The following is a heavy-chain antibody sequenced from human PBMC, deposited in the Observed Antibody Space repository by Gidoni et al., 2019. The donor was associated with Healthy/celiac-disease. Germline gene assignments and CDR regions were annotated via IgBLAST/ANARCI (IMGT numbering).Heavy chain of an antibody. D-gene: IGHD6-13*01. J-gene: IGHJ5*02. CDR3: ARHLPRYSSSRLPSVTCWFDP. CDR1: GGSISSSSYY. Sequence: QLQLQESGPGLVTPSATLSHTCTVSGGSISSSSYYWGWIRQPPGKGLEWIGSIYYSGGTYYNPSLKSRVTISVDRSKTTFSLELSSVTAADTAVYYCARHLPRYSSSRLPSVTCWFDPWGQGTLVTVSS. CDR2: IYYSGGT. V-gene: IGHV4-39*01.